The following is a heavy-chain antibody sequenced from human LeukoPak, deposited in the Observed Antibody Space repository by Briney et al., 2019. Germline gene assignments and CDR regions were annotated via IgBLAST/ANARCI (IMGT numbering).Heavy chain of an antibody. J-gene: IGHJ4*02. D-gene: IGHD4-17*01. V-gene: IGHV3-74*01. Sequence: GGSLRLSCAASGFTFSSYWMHWVRQAPGKGLVWVSRINSDGSSTSYADSVKGRSTISRDNAKNTLYLQMDRLRAEATAVYYCARDNYGDYEDYWGQGTLVTVSS. CDR2: INSDGSST. CDR3: ARDNYGDYEDY. CDR1: GFTFSSYW.